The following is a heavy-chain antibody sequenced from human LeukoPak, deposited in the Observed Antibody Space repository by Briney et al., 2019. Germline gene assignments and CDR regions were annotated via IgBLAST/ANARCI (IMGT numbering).Heavy chain of an antibody. V-gene: IGHV3-49*03. J-gene: IGHJ4*02. CDR3: TRKWRGYSYLLDY. CDR1: GFTFGDYA. CDR2: IRSKAYGGTT. D-gene: IGHD5-18*01. Sequence: PGGSLRLSCTASGFTFGDYAMSWFRQAPGKGLEWVGFIRSKAYGGTTEYAASVKGRFTISRDDSKSIAYLQMNSLKTEDTAVYYCTRKWRGYSYLLDYWGQGTLVTVSS.